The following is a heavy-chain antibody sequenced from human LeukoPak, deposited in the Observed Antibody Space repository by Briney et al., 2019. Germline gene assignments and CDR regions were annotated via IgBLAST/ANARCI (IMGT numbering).Heavy chain of an antibody. CDR1: GFTFSDNY. CDR3: TRGSGVGYFDY. CDR2: IKSKTDGGTT. V-gene: IGHV3-15*01. D-gene: IGHD3-3*01. Sequence: GGSLRLSCAASGFTFSDNYMSWIRQAPGKGLEWVGRIKSKTDGGTTDYAAPVKGRFTISRDDSKNTLYLQMNSLKTEDTAVYYCTRGSGVGYFDYWGQGTLVTVSS. J-gene: IGHJ4*02.